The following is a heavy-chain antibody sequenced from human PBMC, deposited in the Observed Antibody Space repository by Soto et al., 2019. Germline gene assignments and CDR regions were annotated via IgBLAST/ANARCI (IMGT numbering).Heavy chain of an antibody. CDR3: ARTMVRGPPFDP. D-gene: IGHD3-10*01. CDR1: GGSISSGGYS. V-gene: IGHV4-31*11. CDR2: IYYSGST. Sequence: SETLSLTCAVSGGSISSGGYSWSWIRQPPGKGLEWIGYIYYSGSTYYNPSLKSRVTISVDTSKNQFSLKLSSVTAADTAVYYCARTMVRGPPFDPRGQGTLVTVSS. J-gene: IGHJ5*02.